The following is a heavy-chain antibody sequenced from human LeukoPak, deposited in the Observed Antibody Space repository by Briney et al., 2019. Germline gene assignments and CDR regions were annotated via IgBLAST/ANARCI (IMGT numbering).Heavy chain of an antibody. CDR3: ASLYYYDSSGS. J-gene: IGHJ5*02. Sequence: SETLSLTCSVSGVSISSGSNYWGWIRQPPGKTLEWIGRIYTSGSTNYNPSLKSRVTISVDKSKNQFSLKLSSVTAADTAVYYCASLYYYDSSGSWGQGTLVTVSS. CDR1: GVSISSGSNY. CDR2: IYTSGST. V-gene: IGHV4-61*05. D-gene: IGHD3-22*01.